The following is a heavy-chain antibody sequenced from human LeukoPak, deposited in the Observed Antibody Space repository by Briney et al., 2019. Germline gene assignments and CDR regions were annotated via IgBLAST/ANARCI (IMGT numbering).Heavy chain of an antibody. CDR3: AKPYSSSWYYVDY. CDR1: GFTFSSYS. Sequence: GGSLRLSCAASGFTFSSYSMNWARQAPGKGLEWVSYISSSSGTIYYADSVKGRFTISRDNAKNPLYLQMNSLRAEDTAVYYCAKPYSSSWYYVDYWGQGTLVTVSS. J-gene: IGHJ4*02. V-gene: IGHV3-48*01. CDR2: ISSSSGTI. D-gene: IGHD6-13*01.